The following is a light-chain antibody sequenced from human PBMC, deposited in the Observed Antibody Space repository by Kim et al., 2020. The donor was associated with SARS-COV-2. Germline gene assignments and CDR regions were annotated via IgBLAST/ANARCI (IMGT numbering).Light chain of an antibody. Sequence: GQRVHNSSSGSSSNIRSNYVYWYQQRTGTAPKLLIYRNNQRPSGVPDRFSGSKSGTSASLAISGLRSEDEADYYCAAWDDSLSGYVFGTGTKVTVL. CDR3: AAWDDSLSGYV. J-gene: IGLJ1*01. V-gene: IGLV1-47*01. CDR2: RNN. CDR1: SSNIRSNY.